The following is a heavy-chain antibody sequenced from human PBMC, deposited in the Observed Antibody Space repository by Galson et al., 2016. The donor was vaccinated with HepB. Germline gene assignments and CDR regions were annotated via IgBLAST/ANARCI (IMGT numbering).Heavy chain of an antibody. V-gene: IGHV3-11*01. J-gene: IGHJ4*02. CDR2: IASSGTTV. D-gene: IGHD1-26*01. CDR1: GFTLSEYY. Sequence: SLRLSCAGSGFTLSEYYMNWIRQAPGKGLEWVSFIASSGTTVHYADPVKGRFTLPRDNAKNSLYLQMNSLSGDDTAIYYCVREPRVGPAGSFDFWGQGTLVTVSS. CDR3: VREPRVGPAGSFDF.